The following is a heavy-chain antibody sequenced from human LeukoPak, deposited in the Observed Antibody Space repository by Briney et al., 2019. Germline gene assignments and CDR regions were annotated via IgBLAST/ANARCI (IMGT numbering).Heavy chain of an antibody. CDR2: ISYDGSNK. CDR3: ARVAAGTEYFQH. CDR1: GFTFTNYA. V-gene: IGHV3-30*04. D-gene: IGHD6-13*01. J-gene: IGHJ1*01. Sequence: GGSLRLSCAASGFTFTNYAMSWVRQAPGKGLEWVAVISYDGSNKYYADSVKGRFTISRDNSKNTLYLQMNSLRAEDTAVYYCARVAAGTEYFQHWGQGTLVTVSS.